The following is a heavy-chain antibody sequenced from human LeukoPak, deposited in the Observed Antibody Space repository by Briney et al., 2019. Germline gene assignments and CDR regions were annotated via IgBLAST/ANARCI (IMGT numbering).Heavy chain of an antibody. D-gene: IGHD3-22*01. CDR3: AGLVGRYSSGLYYYYFDY. CDR1: GGSISSSVYY. V-gene: IGHV4-39*07. Sequence: SETLSLTCTVSGGSISSSVYYWGWIRQPPGKGLEWIGSIYYSGSTYYNPSLKSRVTISVDTSKNQFSLKLSSVTAADTAVYYCAGLVGRYSSGLYYYYFDYWGQGTLVTVSS. J-gene: IGHJ4*02. CDR2: IYYSGST.